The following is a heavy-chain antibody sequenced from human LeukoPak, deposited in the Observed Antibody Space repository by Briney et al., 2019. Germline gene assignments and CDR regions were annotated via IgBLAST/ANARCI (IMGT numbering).Heavy chain of an antibody. Sequence: GRSLRLSCAASGFTFSNYFMHWVRQPPGKGLEWLADIASDGSHTFYVESVKGRFTISKDNSKNTLYLQMNSLGPEDTAVYFCARERQDTVIHSGAFDIWGQGTMVTVSS. CDR2: IASDGSHT. J-gene: IGHJ3*02. CDR1: GFTFSNYF. CDR3: ARERQDTVIHSGAFDI. D-gene: IGHD2-21*02. V-gene: IGHV3-30-3*01.